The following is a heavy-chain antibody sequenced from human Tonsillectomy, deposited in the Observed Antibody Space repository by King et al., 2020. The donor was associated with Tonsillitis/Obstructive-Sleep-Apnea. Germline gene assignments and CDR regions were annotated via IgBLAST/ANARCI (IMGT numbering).Heavy chain of an antibody. CDR2: INHSGST. V-gene: IGHV4-34*01. J-gene: IGHJ6*04. Sequence: VQLPQWGAGLLKPSETLSLTCAVYGGSFSGYYWSWIRQPPGKGLEWIGEINHSGSTNYNPSLKSRVTISVDTSKNQFSLKLSSVTAADTAVYYCARALPPPDIVLMVYGFQAPPDVWGKGTTVTVSS. CDR1: GGSFSGYY. D-gene: IGHD2-8*01. CDR3: ARALPPPDIVLMVYGFQAPPDV.